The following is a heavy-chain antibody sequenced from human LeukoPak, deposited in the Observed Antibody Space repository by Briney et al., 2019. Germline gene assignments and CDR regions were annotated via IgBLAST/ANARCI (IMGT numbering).Heavy chain of an antibody. CDR3: ARVVQLDWFDP. J-gene: IGHJ5*02. CDR2: INTNTGNP. V-gene: IGHV7-4-1*02. CDR1: GYTFTGYY. D-gene: IGHD5-18*01. Sequence: ASVKVSCKASGYTFTGYYMHWVRQAPGQGLEWMGWINTNTGNPTYAQGFTGRFVFSLDTSVSTAYLQISSLKAEDTAVYYCARVVQLDWFDPWGQGTLVTVSS.